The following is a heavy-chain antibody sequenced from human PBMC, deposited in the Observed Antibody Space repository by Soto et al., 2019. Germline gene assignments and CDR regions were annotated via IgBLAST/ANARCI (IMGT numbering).Heavy chain of an antibody. CDR3: ARHPGQWLYYFDY. Sequence: AAVKVSWKACGYKFSNYDVNWVRQAPGQGLEWMGWINSYSGNTDYAQKFQGRVSLTTETSTTTAYMELRSLRSEDTAIYYCARHPGQWLYYFDYWGQGTLVT. J-gene: IGHJ4*01. D-gene: IGHD6-19*01. CDR2: INSYSGNT. CDR1: GYKFSNYD. V-gene: IGHV1-18*04.